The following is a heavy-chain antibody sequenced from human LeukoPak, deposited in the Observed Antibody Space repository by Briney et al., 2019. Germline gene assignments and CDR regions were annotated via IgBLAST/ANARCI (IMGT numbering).Heavy chain of an antibody. CDR3: ARSIDVEFPFDY. J-gene: IGHJ4*02. D-gene: IGHD3-10*01. Sequence: GGSLRLSCAASGFSFGTYWMTWVRQAPGKGLEWVANIKQDGSEKYYVDSVKGRFTISRDNAKNSLYLQMNSLRAEDTAVYFCARSIDVEFPFDYWGQGTLVAVSS. V-gene: IGHV3-7*01. CDR2: IKQDGSEK. CDR1: GFSFGTYW.